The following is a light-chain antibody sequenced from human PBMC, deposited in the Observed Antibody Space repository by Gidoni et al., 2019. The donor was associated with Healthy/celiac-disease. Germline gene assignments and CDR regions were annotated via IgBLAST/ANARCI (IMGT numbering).Light chain of an antibody. Sequence: EIVLTQYPSTLSLSTGERATLSCRASQSVSSYLAWYQQKPGQAPRLLIYDASNRATGIPARFSGSGSGTDFTLTISSLEPEDFAVYYCQQRSNWPQITFGQGTRLEIK. CDR2: DAS. V-gene: IGKV3-11*01. CDR3: QQRSNWPQIT. CDR1: QSVSSY. J-gene: IGKJ5*01.